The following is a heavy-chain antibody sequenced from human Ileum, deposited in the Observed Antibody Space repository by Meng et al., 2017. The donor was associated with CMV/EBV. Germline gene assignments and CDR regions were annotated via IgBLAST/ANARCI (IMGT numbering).Heavy chain of an antibody. V-gene: IGHV3-23*01. CDR1: GSPSSSSV. CDR2: ISGYGDST. CDR3: AKSPYNYGSGSYYDY. D-gene: IGHD3-10*01. J-gene: IGHJ4*02. Sequence: GSPSSSSVMSWVRQTPGKGLEWVSTISGYGDSTYYADSVKGRFTLSRDSSKNTVYLQMNSLRAGDTAVYYCAKSPYNYGSGSYYDYWGQGTLVTVSS.